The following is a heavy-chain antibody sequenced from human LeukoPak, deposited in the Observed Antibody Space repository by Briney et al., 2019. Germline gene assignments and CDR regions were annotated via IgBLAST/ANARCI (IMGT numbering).Heavy chain of an antibody. D-gene: IGHD5-12*01. CDR3: ARGVRGYPFDY. V-gene: IGHV4-59*01. CDR2: IYYSGST. Sequence: SETLSLTCTVYGGSISSYYWSWVRQPPGKGREWMGYIYYSGSTNYNPSLKTRLTISVDTSKNQFSLKLSSVTAADTAVYYCARGVRGYPFDYWGQGTLVTVSS. J-gene: IGHJ4*02. CDR1: GGSISSYY.